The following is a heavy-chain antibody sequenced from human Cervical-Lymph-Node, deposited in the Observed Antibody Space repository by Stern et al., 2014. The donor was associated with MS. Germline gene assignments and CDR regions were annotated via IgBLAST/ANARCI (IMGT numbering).Heavy chain of an antibody. CDR2: INSDGSST. D-gene: IGHD2/OR15-2a*01. CDR1: GFTFSTYNW. Sequence: ELQLVESGGGLVQPGESLRLSCAASGFTFSTYNWMHWVRQAPGKGLVWVSHINSDGSSTNYAESVKGRFTVSRDNSKNTLYLEMNSLRAEDTAVYYCEKGPEYGGQGTLVTVSS. J-gene: IGHJ4*02. V-gene: IGHV3-74*01. CDR3: EKGPEY.